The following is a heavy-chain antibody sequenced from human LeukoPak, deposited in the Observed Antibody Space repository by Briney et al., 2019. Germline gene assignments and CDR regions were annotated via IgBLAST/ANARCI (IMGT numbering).Heavy chain of an antibody. J-gene: IGHJ4*02. D-gene: IGHD3-10*01. Sequence: PSETLSLTCTVSGGSISSGDYYWSWIRQHPGKGLVWIGYIYHSGTTYYNPSLKSRVILSLDTSKNQFSLKLGSVTAADTAVYYCAREGGYHGPLDFWGQGTLVTVSS. V-gene: IGHV4-31*03. CDR1: GGSISSGDYY. CDR2: IYHSGTT. CDR3: AREGGYHGPLDF.